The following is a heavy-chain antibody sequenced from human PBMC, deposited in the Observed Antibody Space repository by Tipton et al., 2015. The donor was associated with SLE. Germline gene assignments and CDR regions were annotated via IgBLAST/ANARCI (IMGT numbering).Heavy chain of an antibody. J-gene: IGHJ4*02. V-gene: IGHV3-74*01. CDR2: ITSDGSNT. Sequence: SLRLSCAATGFTFSGYWMQWVRQVPGKGLVWVSRITSDGSNTAYADFVKGRFTISRDNAKNTLYLQMSNLRAEDTAVYYCTRSTRTSDYWGQGTLVTVSS. D-gene: IGHD1/OR15-1a*01. CDR3: TRSTRTSDY. CDR1: GFTFSGYW.